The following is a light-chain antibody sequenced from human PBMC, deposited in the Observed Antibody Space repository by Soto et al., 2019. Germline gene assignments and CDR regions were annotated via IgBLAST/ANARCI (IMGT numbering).Light chain of an antibody. J-gene: IGLJ1*01. CDR2: EVS. CDR3: NSYTSKSTGV. CDR1: SSDVGGYNY. V-gene: IGLV2-14*01. Sequence: QSALNQPASVSGSPGQSITISCTGTSSDVGGYNYVSWYQQHPGKAPKLIIYEVSNRPSGVSNRFSGSKSGNTASLTISGLHAEDEADYYCNSYTSKSTGVFGTGTKVTVL.